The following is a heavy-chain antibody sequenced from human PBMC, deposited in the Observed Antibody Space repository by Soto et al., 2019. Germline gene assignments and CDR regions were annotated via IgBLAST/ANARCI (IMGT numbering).Heavy chain of an antibody. Sequence: QVQLVQSGAEVKKAGSSVKVSCKVSGGPFSSYFINWVRQAPGQGLEWVGGIIPVFGTASYAEKFQGRVTITAEESTSTDYMELSRLRSDDTAVYYCARETPSAAAAYYYYGLDVWGQGTTVTVPS. J-gene: IGHJ6*02. CDR1: GGPFSSYF. V-gene: IGHV1-69*01. CDR3: ARETPSAAAAYYYYGLDV. CDR2: IIPVFGTA. D-gene: IGHD6-13*01.